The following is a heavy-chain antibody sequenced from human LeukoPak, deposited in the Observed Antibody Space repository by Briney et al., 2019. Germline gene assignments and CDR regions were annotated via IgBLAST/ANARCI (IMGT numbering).Heavy chain of an antibody. D-gene: IGHD3-3*01. Sequence: KPSGTLSLTFSGSGGSISSFYWSWIRQPAGKGREGIGRIYTTGNTDYNPSLKSRVTMSVDTSKNQFSLNLSSVTAADTAVYYCARDARGWSGFDYWGQGTLVTVSS. J-gene: IGHJ4*02. CDR1: GGSISSFY. CDR2: IYTTGNT. V-gene: IGHV4-4*07. CDR3: ARDARGWSGFDY.